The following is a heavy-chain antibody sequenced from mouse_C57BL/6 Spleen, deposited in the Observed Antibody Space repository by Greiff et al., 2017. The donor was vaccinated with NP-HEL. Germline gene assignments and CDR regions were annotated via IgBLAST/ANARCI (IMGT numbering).Heavy chain of an antibody. CDR3: TMSLDY. V-gene: IGHV1-15*01. CDR2: IDPETGGT. Sequence: VQLVESGAELVRPGASVTLSCKASGYTFTDYEMHWVKQTPVHGLEWIGAIDPETGGTAYNQKFKGKATLTADKSSSTAYMELRSLTSEDSAGYYCTMSLDYWGQGTTLTVSS. J-gene: IGHJ2*01. CDR1: GYTFTDYE.